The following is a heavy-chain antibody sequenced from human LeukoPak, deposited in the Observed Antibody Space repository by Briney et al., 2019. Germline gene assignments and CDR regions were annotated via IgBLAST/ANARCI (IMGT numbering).Heavy chain of an antibody. Sequence: GGSLRLSCAASGFTFSSYAMSWVRQAPGKGLEWVSAISGSGSSTYYADSVKGRFTISRDNSKNTLYLQMNSLRAEDTAVYYCAKGLWFGESYFDYWGQGTLVTVSS. J-gene: IGHJ4*02. CDR1: GFTFSSYA. V-gene: IGHV3-23*01. CDR2: ISGSGSST. CDR3: AKGLWFGESYFDY. D-gene: IGHD3-10*01.